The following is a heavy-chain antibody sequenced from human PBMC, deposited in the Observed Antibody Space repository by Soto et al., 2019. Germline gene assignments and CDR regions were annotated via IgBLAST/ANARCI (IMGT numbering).Heavy chain of an antibody. CDR2: ISTYNGNT. CDR3: ARVGLDCSGGSCYYAYYFDY. D-gene: IGHD2-15*01. CDR1: GYTFTTHG. V-gene: IGHV1-18*01. J-gene: IGHJ4*02. Sequence: ASVKVSCKASGYTFTTHGISWVRQAPGQGLEWMGWISTYNGNTNYAQKLQGRITLTADTSTSTAYMELRSLRSDDTAVYYCARVGLDCSGGSCYYAYYFDYWGQGTLVTVSS.